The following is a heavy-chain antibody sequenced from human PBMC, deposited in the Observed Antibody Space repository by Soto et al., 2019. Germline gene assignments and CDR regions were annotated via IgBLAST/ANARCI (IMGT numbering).Heavy chain of an antibody. Sequence: EVQLVASGGGLVQPGGSLRLSCVASGFSLSDHPMHWFRQAPGKGLEWLGLIRNEPYGYTTNDAASVKGRFTISRDASKHSLCLQMDRLTAADAAIYYCADVTWNREYSPWGQGTLVNVSS. V-gene: IGHV3-72*01. J-gene: IGHJ4*02. CDR3: ADVTWNREYSP. CDR2: IRNEPYGYTT. CDR1: GFSLSDHP. D-gene: IGHD1-1*01.